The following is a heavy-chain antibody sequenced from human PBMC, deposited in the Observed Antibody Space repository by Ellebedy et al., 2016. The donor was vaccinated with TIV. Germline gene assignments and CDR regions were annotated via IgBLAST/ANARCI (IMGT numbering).Heavy chain of an antibody. CDR1: GFIFSTYG. Sequence: GESLKISCVASGFIFSTYGMHWVRQAPGKELAWVAVISHDGSNKYYADSVKGRFAISRDNSKNTLYLQMASLRAEDTAVYYCAKEEYYYDSSGYRPKYYYYGMDVWGRGTTVTVSS. J-gene: IGHJ6*02. CDR3: AKEEYYYDSSGYRPKYYYYGMDV. D-gene: IGHD3-22*01. CDR2: ISHDGSNK. V-gene: IGHV3-30*18.